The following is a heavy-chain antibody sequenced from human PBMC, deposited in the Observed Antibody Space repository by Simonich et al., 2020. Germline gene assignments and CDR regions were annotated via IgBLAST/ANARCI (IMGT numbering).Heavy chain of an antibody. CDR3: ARQLNDFDI. J-gene: IGHJ3*02. CDR2: IYPGDSYT. CDR1: GSSFTRYW. D-gene: IGHD1-1*01. V-gene: IGHV5-51*01. Sequence: EVQLVQSGAEVKKPGESLKISCKGSGSSFTRYWIGWGRQMPGKGLEWMGIIYPGDSYTRYIPALQGQVTISADKSISTAYLQWSSLKASDTAMYYCARQLNDFDIWGQGTMVTVSS.